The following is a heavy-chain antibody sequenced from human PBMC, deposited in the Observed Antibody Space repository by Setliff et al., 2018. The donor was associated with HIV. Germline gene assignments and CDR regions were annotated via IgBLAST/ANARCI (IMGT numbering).Heavy chain of an antibody. CDR1: GFTFSNYW. J-gene: IGHJ4*02. Sequence: PGGSLRLSCAASGFTFSNYWMHWVRQAPGKGLEWVSRINSDGGISEHADAVKGRLTISRDNARTTLYLEMNSLRVEDTAVYYCVRVAGFSSSWFGYWGQGTLVTSPQ. V-gene: IGHV3-74*03. CDR2: INSDGGIS. D-gene: IGHD6-13*01. CDR3: VRVAGFSSSWFGY.